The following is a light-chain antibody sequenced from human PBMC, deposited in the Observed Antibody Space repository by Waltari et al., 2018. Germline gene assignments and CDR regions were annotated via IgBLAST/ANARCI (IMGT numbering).Light chain of an antibody. Sequence: DIVMTQSPDSLAVSLGERATTNCRSSQPVLYSSNSKNYLAWYQQKPGQTPKLLIYWASTRESGVPDRFSGSESGTDFTLTISSLQAEDVAVYYCQQYYSTPWTFGQGTKVEIK. J-gene: IGKJ1*01. CDR1: QPVLYSSNSKNY. CDR2: WAS. CDR3: QQYYSTPWT. V-gene: IGKV4-1*01.